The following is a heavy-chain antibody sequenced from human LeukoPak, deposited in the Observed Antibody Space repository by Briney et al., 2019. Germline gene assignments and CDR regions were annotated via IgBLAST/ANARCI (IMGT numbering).Heavy chain of an antibody. V-gene: IGHV1-3*01. CDR2: INAGNGNT. D-gene: IGHD3-22*01. CDR1: GYTFINYG. J-gene: IGHJ5*02. Sequence: ASVKVSCKASGYTFINYGISWVRQAPGQRLEWMGWINAGNGNTKYSQKFQGRVTITRDTSASTAYMELSSLRSEDTAVYYCARAVDYYDSSGQYNWFDPWGQGTLVTVSS. CDR3: ARAVDYYDSSGQYNWFDP.